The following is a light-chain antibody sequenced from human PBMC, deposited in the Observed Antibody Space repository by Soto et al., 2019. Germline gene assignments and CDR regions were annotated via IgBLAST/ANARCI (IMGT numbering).Light chain of an antibody. V-gene: IGLV2-14*01. J-gene: IGLJ1*01. CDR2: EVT. Sequence: HSALTQPASVSGSPGQSITISCTVTDSDIGGYNYVSWYQHHPSKAPKIMIYEVTNRPSGISNRFSGSKSGNTAYLTISGLQAEDESDYYCSSYTVSSKTVFGTGNKVSVL. CDR3: SSYTVSSKTV. CDR1: DSDIGGYNY.